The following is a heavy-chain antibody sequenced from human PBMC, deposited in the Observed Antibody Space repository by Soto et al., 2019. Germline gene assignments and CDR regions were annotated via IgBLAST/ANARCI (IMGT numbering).Heavy chain of an antibody. Sequence: PGGSLRLSCAASGFTFGSYAMHWVRQAPGKGLEWVAVISYDGSNKYYADSVKGRFTISRDNSKNTLYLQMNSLRAEDTAVYYCARDKLLRFLEWNYYFDYWGQGTL. V-gene: IGHV3-30-3*01. CDR3: ARDKLLRFLEWNYYFDY. D-gene: IGHD3-3*01. CDR1: GFTFGSYA. J-gene: IGHJ4*02. CDR2: ISYDGSNK.